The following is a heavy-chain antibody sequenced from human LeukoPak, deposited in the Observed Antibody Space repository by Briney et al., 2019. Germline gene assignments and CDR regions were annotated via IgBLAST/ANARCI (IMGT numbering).Heavy chain of an antibody. V-gene: IGHV4-39*01. Sequence: PSETLSLTCTVSGGSISSSSYYWGWIRQPPGKGLEWIGSIYYSGSTYYNPSLKSRVTISVDTSKNQFSLKLSSVTAADTAVYYCARHALTAYYYDSSGLDYWGQGTLVTVSS. J-gene: IGHJ4*02. D-gene: IGHD3-22*01. CDR3: ARHALTAYYYDSSGLDY. CDR2: IYYSGST. CDR1: GGSISSSSYY.